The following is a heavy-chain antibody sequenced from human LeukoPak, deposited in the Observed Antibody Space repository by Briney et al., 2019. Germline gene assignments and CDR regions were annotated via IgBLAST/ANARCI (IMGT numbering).Heavy chain of an antibody. V-gene: IGHV3-23*01. CDR2: VSGSGVRT. CDR1: GFRFSTSA. Sequence: GGSLRLSCEASGFRFSTSAMSWVRQAPGRGLEWVSAVSGSGVRTYYADSVKGRFTISRDNYRLFLQMNSLTAEDAGVYYCAKDATAVAGPEGSFDVWGQGTVVTVTS. J-gene: IGHJ3*01. D-gene: IGHD6-19*01. CDR3: AKDATAVAGPEGSFDV.